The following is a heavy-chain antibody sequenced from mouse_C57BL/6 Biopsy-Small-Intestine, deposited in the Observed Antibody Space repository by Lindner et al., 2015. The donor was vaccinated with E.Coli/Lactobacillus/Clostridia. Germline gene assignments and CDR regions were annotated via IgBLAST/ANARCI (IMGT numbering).Heavy chain of an antibody. D-gene: IGHD2-2*01. Sequence: VQLQESGPELVKPGASVKLSCKATGYTFAGYWIEWVKQRPGHGLEWTGEILPGSGSTNYNEKFKGKATFTADTSSNTAYMQLSSLTTEDSAIYYCARGALYGYDYYYAMDYWGQGTSVTVSS. CDR2: ILPGSGST. CDR1: GYTFAGYW. CDR3: ARGALYGYDYYYAMDY. J-gene: IGHJ4*01. V-gene: IGHV1-9*01.